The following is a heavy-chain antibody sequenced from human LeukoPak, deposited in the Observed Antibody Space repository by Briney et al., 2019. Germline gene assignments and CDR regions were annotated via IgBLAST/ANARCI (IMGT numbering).Heavy chain of an antibody. CDR3: AKRDSSGSYPYYFDY. Sequence: GGSLRLSCVASGFTFSNYAMSWVRQAPGKGLEWVSAISDDGGATYHADSVKGRFTISRDNSKNTLYLQMNSLRAEDTAVYYCAKRDSSGSYPYYFDYWGQGTLVTVSS. J-gene: IGHJ4*02. CDR2: ISDDGGAT. CDR1: GFTFSNYA. V-gene: IGHV3-23*01. D-gene: IGHD3-22*01.